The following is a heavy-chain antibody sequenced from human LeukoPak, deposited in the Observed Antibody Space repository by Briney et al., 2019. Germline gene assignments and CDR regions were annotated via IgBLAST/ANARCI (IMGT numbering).Heavy chain of an antibody. D-gene: IGHD6-6*01. J-gene: IGHJ3*01. CDR1: GDSVSNYDAT. CDR3: ARVSSRAFDV. Sequence: SQTLSLTCAISGDSVSNYDATWNWIRQSPSRGLQWLGRTYYRSKWGNDYAVSVKSRITINPDTSKNQFSLHLNSVTPEDTAVYYCARVSSRAFDVWGQGTVVTVSP. V-gene: IGHV6-1*01. CDR2: TYYRSKWGN.